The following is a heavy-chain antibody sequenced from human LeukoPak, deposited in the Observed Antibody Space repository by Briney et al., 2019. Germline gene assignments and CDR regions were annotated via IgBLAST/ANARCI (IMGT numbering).Heavy chain of an antibody. J-gene: IGHJ4*02. CDR3: AREAANMVRGVMGK. Sequence: ASVKVSCKASGYTFTAYYIHWVRQAPGQGLEWMGWINPNSGGINYEQKFQGRVTMTRDMSISTAYMELSRLTSDDTAVYYCAREAANMVRGVMGKWGQGTLVTVSS. CDR2: INPNSGGI. V-gene: IGHV1-2*02. D-gene: IGHD3-10*01. CDR1: GYTFTAYY.